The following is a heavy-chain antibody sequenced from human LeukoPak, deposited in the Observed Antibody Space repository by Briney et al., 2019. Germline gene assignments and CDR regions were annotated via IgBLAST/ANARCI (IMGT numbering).Heavy chain of an antibody. V-gene: IGHV3-48*03. D-gene: IGHD1-1*01. J-gene: IGHJ4*02. CDR1: GFTFSSYE. Sequence: GGSLRLSCAASGFTFSSYEMNWVRQAPGKGLEWVSYISSSGSTIYYAASVKGRFTISRDSAKNSLYLQMNRLRAEDTAVYYCARERQLERLAFGKEGSAFDYWGQGTLVTVSS. CDR2: ISSSGSTI. CDR3: ARERQLERLAFGKEGSAFDY.